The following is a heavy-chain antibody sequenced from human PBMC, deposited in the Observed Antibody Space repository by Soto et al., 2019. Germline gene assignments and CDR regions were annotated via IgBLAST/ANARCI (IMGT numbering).Heavy chain of an antibody. V-gene: IGHV1-69*02. Sequence: SVKVSCKASGGTFSSYTISWVRQAPGQGLEWMGRIIPILGIANYAQKFQGRVTITADKSTSTAYMELSSLRSEDTAVYYCARGWHGSGWSDYWGQGTLVTVSS. CDR2: IIPILGIA. J-gene: IGHJ4*02. CDR1: GGTFSSYT. CDR3: ARGWHGSGWSDY. D-gene: IGHD6-19*01.